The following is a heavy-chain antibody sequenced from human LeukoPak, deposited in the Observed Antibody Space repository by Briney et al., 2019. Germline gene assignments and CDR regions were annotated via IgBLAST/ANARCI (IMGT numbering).Heavy chain of an antibody. Sequence: GGSLRLSCATSGFIFSGSDIHWVRQASGKGLEWVGRITSKPNSYATVYAASVKGRFTISSDDSKNTAYLQMNSLKIEDTAVYYCTGGSGWYSPDYWGQGTLVTVSS. CDR3: TGGSGWYSPDY. CDR1: GFIFSGSD. D-gene: IGHD6-19*01. CDR2: ITSKPNSYAT. J-gene: IGHJ4*02. V-gene: IGHV3-73*01.